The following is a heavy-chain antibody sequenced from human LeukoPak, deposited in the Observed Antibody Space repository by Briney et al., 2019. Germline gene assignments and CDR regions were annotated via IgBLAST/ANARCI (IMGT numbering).Heavy chain of an antibody. CDR1: GFTFSSYA. V-gene: IGHV3-23*01. D-gene: IGHD5-24*01. CDR2: ISGSGGST. J-gene: IGHJ6*02. Sequence: GGSLRLSCAASGFTFSSYAMSWVRQAPGKGLEWVSAISGSGGSTYYADSVKGRFTISRDNSKNTLYLQMNSLRAEDTAVYYCANLGDGYNYRNYGMDVWGQGTTVTVSS. CDR3: ANLGDGYNYRNYGMDV.